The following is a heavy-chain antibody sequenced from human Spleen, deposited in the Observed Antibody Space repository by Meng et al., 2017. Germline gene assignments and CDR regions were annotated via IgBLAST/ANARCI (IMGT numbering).Heavy chain of an antibody. J-gene: IGHJ4*02. Sequence: QVQLVESEGGVVQPGRSLGLSCAASGFTFSTYGMHWVRQAPGNGLEWVAVIWYDGSNKYYADSVKGRFTISRDTSKNTLFLQMSSLRAEDTAVYYCARDWNSYGLDYWGQGTLVTVSS. V-gene: IGHV3-33*01. CDR1: GFTFSTYG. CDR2: IWYDGSNK. D-gene: IGHD5-18*01. CDR3: ARDWNSYGLDY.